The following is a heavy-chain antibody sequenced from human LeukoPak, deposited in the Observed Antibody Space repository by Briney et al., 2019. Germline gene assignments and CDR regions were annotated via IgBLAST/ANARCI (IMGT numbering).Heavy chain of an antibody. CDR1: GFTIGSYW. V-gene: IGHV3-74*03. CDR3: TRNLGSSAWYLYFDL. Sequence: GGSLRPSCAASGFTIGSYWMYWVRQAPGKGLVWVSRINNDGSYTTYADSVKGRFTISRDNAKNTLYLQMNSLRAEDTAVYYCTRNLGSSAWYLYFDLWGRGTLVTVSS. CDR2: INNDGSYT. D-gene: IGHD6-19*01. J-gene: IGHJ2*01.